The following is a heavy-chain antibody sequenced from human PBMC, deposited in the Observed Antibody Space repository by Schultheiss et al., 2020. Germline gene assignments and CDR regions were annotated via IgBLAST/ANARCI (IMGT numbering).Heavy chain of an antibody. CDR3: ASGYCNSTSCYKLTY. Sequence: GESLKISCAASGFTFSSYAMTWIRQAPGKGLEWVANIKQDGSEKYYVDSVKGRFTISRDNAKNSLYLQMNSLRAEDTAVYYCASGYCNSTSCYKLTYWGQGTLVTVSS. CDR1: GFTFSSYA. CDR2: IKQDGSEK. V-gene: IGHV3-7*03. D-gene: IGHD2-2*02. J-gene: IGHJ4*02.